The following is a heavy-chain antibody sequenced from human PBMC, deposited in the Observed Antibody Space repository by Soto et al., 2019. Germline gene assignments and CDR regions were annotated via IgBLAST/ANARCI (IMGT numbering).Heavy chain of an antibody. Sequence: QMQLVQSGPEVKKPGTSVKVSCKASGFTFTSSAVQWVRQARGQRLEWIGWIVVGSGNTNYAQKFQERVTITRDMSTISAYMELSSLRSEDTAVYYWAAGYYDSSGYSDNWGQGTLVTVSS. CDR2: IVVGSGNT. CDR1: GFTFTSSA. J-gene: IGHJ4*02. V-gene: IGHV1-58*01. CDR3: AAGYYDSSGYSDN. D-gene: IGHD3-22*01.